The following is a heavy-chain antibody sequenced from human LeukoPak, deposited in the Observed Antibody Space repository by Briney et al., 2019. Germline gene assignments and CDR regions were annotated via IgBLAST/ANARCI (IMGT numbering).Heavy chain of an antibody. Sequence: PSETLSLTCAVYGGSFSGYYWNWVRQPPGKGLEWIGEINHSGRTNYNPSLKSRVTISVDTSKNQFSLKLSSVTAADTAVYYCASTRGYWGQGTLVTVSS. D-gene: IGHD3-10*01. CDR3: ASTRGY. CDR1: GGSFSGYY. J-gene: IGHJ4*02. CDR2: INHSGRT. V-gene: IGHV4-34*01.